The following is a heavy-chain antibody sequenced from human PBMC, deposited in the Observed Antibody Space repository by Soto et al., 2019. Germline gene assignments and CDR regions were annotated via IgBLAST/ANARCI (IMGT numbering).Heavy chain of an antibody. CDR2: TYYRSKWYN. J-gene: IGHJ6*02. CDR3: ARDRIAVAGIYYYGMDV. V-gene: IGHV6-1*01. Sequence: SQALSLTFAVSGDSVSSTRASWTLIRQSPTRGLEWLGRTYYRSKWYNDYAVSVKSRITINPDTSKNQFSLQLNSVTPEDTAVYYCARDRIAVAGIYYYGMDVWGQGTTVPST. CDR1: GDSVSSTRAS. D-gene: IGHD6-19*01.